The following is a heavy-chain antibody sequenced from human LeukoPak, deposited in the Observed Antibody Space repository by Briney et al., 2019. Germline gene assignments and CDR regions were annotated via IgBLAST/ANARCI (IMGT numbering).Heavy chain of an antibody. J-gene: IGHJ4*02. CDR1: GFSLSTSGMC. CDR3: ARSAQVGATIDFDY. D-gene: IGHD1-26*01. V-gene: IGHV2-70*01. CDR2: IDWDDDK. Sequence: SGPTLVNPTQTLTLTFTFSGFSLSTSGMCVSWIRQPPGKALEWLALIDWDDDKYYSTSLKTRLTISKDTSKNQVVLTMTNMDPVDTATYYCARSAQVGATIDFDYWGQGTLVTVSS.